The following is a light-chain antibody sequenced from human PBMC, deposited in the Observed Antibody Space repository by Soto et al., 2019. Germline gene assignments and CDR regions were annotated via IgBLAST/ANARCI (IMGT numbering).Light chain of an antibody. J-gene: IGKJ1*01. CDR1: QSLVHSDGNTY. CDR3: MQATQSTWT. Sequence: DIAMTQTPLSSPVTLGQAASISCRSSQSLVHSDGNTYLSWFHQRPGQPPRLLIYKVSDRFSGVPERFSGSGAGTDFTLTISRVEAEDVGLYYCMQATQSTWTFGQGTKVEIK. V-gene: IGKV2-24*01. CDR2: KVS.